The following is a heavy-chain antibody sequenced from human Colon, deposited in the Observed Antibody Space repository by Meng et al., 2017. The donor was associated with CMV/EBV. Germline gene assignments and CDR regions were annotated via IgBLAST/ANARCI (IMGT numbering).Heavy chain of an antibody. CDR2: INPNSGGT. V-gene: IGHV1-2*02. CDR1: GYTFTDHY. J-gene: IGHJ3*01. D-gene: IGHD3-22*01. Sequence: ASVTVSCKASGYTFTDHYMQWVRQAPGQGLEWMGWINPNSGGTMYEPNFHGRVTMTSDTSITTVYMELTRLTSDDTAMYYCARVDSDSSGYYGPDFWGQGTMVTVSS. CDR3: ARVDSDSSGYYGPDF.